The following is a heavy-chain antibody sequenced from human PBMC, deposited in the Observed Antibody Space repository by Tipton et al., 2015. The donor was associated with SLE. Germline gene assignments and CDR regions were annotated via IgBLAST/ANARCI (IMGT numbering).Heavy chain of an antibody. CDR2: MNHSGSS. D-gene: IGHD3-10*01. CDR1: GDSFSNYY. Sequence: TLSLTCTVYGDSFSNYYWGWIRQSPGKGLAWIGEMNHSGSSNYNPFLKSRVTISIDTSKDQFSLTLRSVTAADTAVYFCARGPKTRLTLVRASNAFDYWGQGTLVTVSS. J-gene: IGHJ4*02. CDR3: ARGPKTRLTLVRASNAFDY. V-gene: IGHV4-34*01.